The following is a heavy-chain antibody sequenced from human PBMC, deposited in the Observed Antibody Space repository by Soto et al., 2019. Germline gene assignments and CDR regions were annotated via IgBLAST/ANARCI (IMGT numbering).Heavy chain of an antibody. J-gene: IGHJ6*02. V-gene: IGHV1-69*01. Sequence: QAQLEQSGGEVKKPGSSVKVSCKASRVAFSKFIVTWVRQAPGLGLERVGGIIPIFGTANYAQKFQGRVTITADESTSKSYMEVNNLRSEDTAVYYCAKVRYSSPMGYYYGMDVWGQGTTVTVSS. CDR2: IIPIFGTA. D-gene: IGHD6-19*01. CDR3: AKVRYSSPMGYYYGMDV. CDR1: RVAFSKFI.